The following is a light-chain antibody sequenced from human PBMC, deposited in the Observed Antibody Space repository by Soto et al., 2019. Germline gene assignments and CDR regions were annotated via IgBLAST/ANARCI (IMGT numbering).Light chain of an antibody. CDR2: DVS. CDR1: SSDVGGYNY. CDR3: SSYTSSSTVVV. Sequence: QSVLTQPASVSGSPGQSITISCTGTSSDVGGYNYVSWYHQHPGRAPKLMIYDVSNRPSGVPNRFSGSKSGNTASLTISGLQAEDEADYYCSSYTSSSTVVVFGGGTKLTVL. V-gene: IGLV2-14*03. J-gene: IGLJ2*01.